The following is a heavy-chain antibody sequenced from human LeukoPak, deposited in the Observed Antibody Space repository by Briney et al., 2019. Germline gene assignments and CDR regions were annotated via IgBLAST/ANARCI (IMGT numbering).Heavy chain of an antibody. Sequence: KPSETLSLTCAVYGRSFSGYYWSWIRQPPGKGLEWIGEINHSGNTNYNPSLKSRVTISVDTSKNQFSLKLSSVTAADTAVYYCARGRLYYSSSWYGEILNWFDPWGQGTLVTVSS. J-gene: IGHJ5*02. CDR1: GRSFSGYY. CDR3: ARGRLYYSSSWYGEILNWFDP. CDR2: INHSGNT. V-gene: IGHV4-34*01. D-gene: IGHD6-13*01.